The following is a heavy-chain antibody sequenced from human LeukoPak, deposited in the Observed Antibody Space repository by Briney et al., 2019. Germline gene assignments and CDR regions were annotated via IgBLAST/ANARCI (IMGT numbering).Heavy chain of an antibody. CDR2: IKKDGSET. Sequence: RRSLRLSCAVSGFTFSNYWMKWVRQAPGKGLGWVAGIKKDGSETYYVDSVKGRFTGSRDNAKNSLYLQMNSLRVEDTAVYYCARGASRAFDIWGQGTMVTVSS. V-gene: IGHV3-7*01. J-gene: IGHJ3*02. CDR1: GFTFSNYW. CDR3: ARGASRAFDI.